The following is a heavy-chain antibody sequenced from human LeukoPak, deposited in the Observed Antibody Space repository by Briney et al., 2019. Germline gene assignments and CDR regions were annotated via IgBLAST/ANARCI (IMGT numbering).Heavy chain of an antibody. J-gene: IGHJ4*02. V-gene: IGHV1-69*05. Sequence: GSSVKVSCKASGGTFSRYAISWVRQAPGQGLEWMGGIIPIFGTANYAQKFQGRVTITTDESTSTAYMELSSLRSEDTAVYYCARVVADSSGYYYVGYWGQGTLVTVSS. CDR3: ARVVADSSGYYYVGY. CDR2: IIPIFGTA. CDR1: GGTFSRYA. D-gene: IGHD3-22*01.